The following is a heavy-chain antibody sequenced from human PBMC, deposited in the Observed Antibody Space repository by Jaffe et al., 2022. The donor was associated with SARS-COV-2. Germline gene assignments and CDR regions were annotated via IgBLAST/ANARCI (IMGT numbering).Heavy chain of an antibody. CDR3: ARDNLTMIAFDI. V-gene: IGHV1-46*04. Sequence: QVQLVQSGAEVKKPGASVKVSCKASGYTFTSYYMHWVRQAPGQGLEWMGIINPSGGSTSYAQKLQGRVTMTRDTSTSTVYMELSSLRSEDTAVYYCARDNLTMIAFDIWGQGTMVTVSS. D-gene: IGHD3-22*01. CDR1: GYTFTSYY. J-gene: IGHJ3*02. CDR2: INPSGGST.